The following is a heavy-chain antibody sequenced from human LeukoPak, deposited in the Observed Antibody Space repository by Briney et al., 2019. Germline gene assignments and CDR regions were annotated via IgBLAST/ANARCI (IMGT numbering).Heavy chain of an antibody. CDR2: IYYSGSA. D-gene: IGHD2-15*01. J-gene: IGHJ4*02. Sequence: SETLSLTCTVSGGSISSYYWSWIRQPPGKGLEWIGYIYYSGSANYNPSLKSRVTISVDTSKNQFSLKLSSVTAADTAVYYCAARLGYCSGGSCPFDYWGQGTLVTVSS. CDR1: GGSISSYY. CDR3: AARLGYCSGGSCPFDY. V-gene: IGHV4-59*01.